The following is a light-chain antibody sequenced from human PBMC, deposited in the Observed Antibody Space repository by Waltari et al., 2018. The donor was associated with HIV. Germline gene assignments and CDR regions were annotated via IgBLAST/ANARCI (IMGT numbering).Light chain of an antibody. V-gene: IGLV2-14*03. CDR3: QSYDSTLSALYWV. CDR1: TRDVGGYDY. CDR2: DVN. J-gene: IGLJ3*02. Sequence: QSALTQPASVSGAPGQSITISCTGTTRDVGGYDYVSWYQQHPGKAPKLIIYDVNHRTSGVSNRFSGSKSGNTASLTISGLQAEDEADYYCQSYDSTLSALYWVFGGGTRLTVL.